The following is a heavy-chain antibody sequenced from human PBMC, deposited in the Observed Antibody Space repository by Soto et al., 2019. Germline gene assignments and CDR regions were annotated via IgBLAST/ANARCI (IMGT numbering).Heavy chain of an antibody. Sequence: QVQLVQSGAEVKKPGSSVKVSCKAPGGTFSSYAISWVRQAPGQGLEWMGGIIPIFGTAKYAQKFQGRVTIIADVSTSTGYMELSSLRSEDTAVYYCARSQGGSSSLDIYYYYYYGMDVWGQGTTVTVSS. CDR2: IIPIFGTA. CDR1: GGTFSSYA. J-gene: IGHJ6*02. D-gene: IGHD2-15*01. CDR3: ARSQGGSSSLDIYYYYYYGMDV. V-gene: IGHV1-69*01.